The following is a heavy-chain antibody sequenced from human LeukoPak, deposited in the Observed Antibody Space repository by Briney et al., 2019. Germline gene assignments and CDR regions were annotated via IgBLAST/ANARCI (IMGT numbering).Heavy chain of an antibody. CDR2: INPNSGGT. Sequence: ASVKVSCKASGYTFTGYYMHWVRQAPGQGLEWMGRINPNSGGTNYAQKFQGRVTMTRDTSISTAYMELSRLRSDDTAVYYCARGHSRSGYSSGWYPIPFDYWGQGTLVTVSS. CDR3: ARGHSRSGYSSGWYPIPFDY. J-gene: IGHJ4*02. D-gene: IGHD6-19*01. V-gene: IGHV1-2*06. CDR1: GYTFTGYY.